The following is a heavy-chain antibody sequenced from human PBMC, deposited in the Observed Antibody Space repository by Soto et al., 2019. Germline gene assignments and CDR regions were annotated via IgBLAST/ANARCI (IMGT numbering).Heavy chain of an antibody. J-gene: IGHJ6*02. Sequence: ASVKVSCKASGYTFTGYYMHWVRQAPGQGLEWMGWINPNSGGTNYAQKFQGWVTMTRDTSISTAYMELSRPRSDDTAVYYCARDRGPGSHYYYGMDVWGQGTTVTVSS. CDR2: INPNSGGT. CDR3: ARDRGPGSHYYYGMDV. V-gene: IGHV1-2*04. D-gene: IGHD3-10*01. CDR1: GYTFTGYY.